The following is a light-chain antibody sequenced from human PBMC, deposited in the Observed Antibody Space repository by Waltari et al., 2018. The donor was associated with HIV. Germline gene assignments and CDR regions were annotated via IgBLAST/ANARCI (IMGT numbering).Light chain of an antibody. V-gene: IGKV1-39*01. J-gene: IGKJ5*01. Sequence: QLTQSPSSLSASLGAKVTITCRASQNIQTSLNWNQLRPGKSPRLLIYGVSGLPTGVPSRFTGGGSGADFTRTINNLQPEDFASYFCQQTYSVSITFGPGTRVEI. CDR2: GVS. CDR3: QQTYSVSIT. CDR1: QNIQTS.